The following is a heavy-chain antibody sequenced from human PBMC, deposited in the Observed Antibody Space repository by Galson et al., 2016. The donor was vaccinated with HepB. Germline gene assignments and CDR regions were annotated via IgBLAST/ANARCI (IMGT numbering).Heavy chain of an antibody. V-gene: IGHV6-1*01. D-gene: IGHD1-26*01. CDR3: ARERMRELGTRAMDV. Sequence: CAISGDSVSSISAAWNWIRQSPSRGLEWLGRTYYRTKWYNDYAVPVNSRITINPDTSKNQFSLQLNSVTHEDTAVYYCARERMRELGTRAMDVWGKGATVTVSS. CDR1: GDSVSSISAA. CDR2: TYYRTKWYN. J-gene: IGHJ6*03.